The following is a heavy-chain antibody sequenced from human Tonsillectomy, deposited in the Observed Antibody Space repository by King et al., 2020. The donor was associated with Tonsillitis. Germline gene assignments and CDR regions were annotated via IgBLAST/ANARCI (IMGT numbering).Heavy chain of an antibody. V-gene: IGHV4-31*01. J-gene: IGHJ5*02. CDR2: IYDSENA. D-gene: IGHD2-15*01. CDR1: GGSISGGDYY. CDR3: GRYEGGVFDP. Sequence: VQLQESGPGLVKPSQTLSLTCTVSGGSISGGDYYWSWIRQHPVKGLEWIGYIYDSENAYYDPSLKSHITISIDTSKNQFSLNLTAVTAAATAVYYCGRYEGGVFDPWGQGTLVTVSS.